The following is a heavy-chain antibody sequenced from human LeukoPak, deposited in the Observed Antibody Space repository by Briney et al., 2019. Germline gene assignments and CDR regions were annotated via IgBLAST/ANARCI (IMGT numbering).Heavy chain of an antibody. V-gene: IGHV3-21*01. CDR3: ARDSRQWVEQLPYGWFDP. J-gene: IGHJ5*02. CDR2: ISSSGSYI. CDR1: GFTFSAYT. Sequence: GSLRLSCAASGFTFSAYTMNWVRQPPGKGLEWVSYISSSGSYIYYADSVKGRFTISRDKNSLYLQMDSLRAEDTAVYYCARDSRQWVEQLPYGWFDPWGQGTLVTVSP. D-gene: IGHD1-26*01.